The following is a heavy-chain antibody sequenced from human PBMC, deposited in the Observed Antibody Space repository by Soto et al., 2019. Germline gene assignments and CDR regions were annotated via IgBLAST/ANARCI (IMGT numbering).Heavy chain of an antibody. D-gene: IGHD3-9*01. Sequence: SETLSLTCSVSGGSISSYYWSWIRQPPGKGLEWIGYIYYSGSTNYNPSLKSRVTISVDTSKNQFSLKLSSVTAADTAVYYCASVDILTGYYPGYWGQGTLVTVSS. J-gene: IGHJ4*02. CDR3: ASVDILTGYYPGY. CDR1: GGSISSYY. V-gene: IGHV4-59*08. CDR2: IYYSGST.